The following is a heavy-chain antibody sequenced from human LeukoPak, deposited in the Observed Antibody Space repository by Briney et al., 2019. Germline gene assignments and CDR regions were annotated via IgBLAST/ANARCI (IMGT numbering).Heavy chain of an antibody. CDR1: GASINSDDYY. CDR3: VRQFDY. J-gene: IGHJ4*02. V-gene: IGHV4-61*02. Sequence: PSQTLSLTCSLSGASINSDDYYWSWVRQPAGKGLEWIGRIYTSGSTDYNPSLKSRVTISVDTSKNQFSLRLSSVTAADTAVYYCVRQFDYWGQGTLVTVSS. CDR2: IYTSGST.